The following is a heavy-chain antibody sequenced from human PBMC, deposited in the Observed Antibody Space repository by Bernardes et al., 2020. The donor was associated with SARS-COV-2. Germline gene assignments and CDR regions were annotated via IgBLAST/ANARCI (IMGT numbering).Heavy chain of an antibody. D-gene: IGHD3-3*01. J-gene: IGHJ6*02. CDR1: GGSISSSSYY. V-gene: IGHV4-39*01. Sequence: SETLSLTCTVSGGSISSSSYYWGWIRQPPGKGLEWIGSIYYSGSTYYNPSLKSRVTISVDTSKNQFSLKLSSVTAADTAVYYCAGQYYDFWSDSNYGMDVWGQGTTVTVSS. CDR3: AGQYYDFWSDSNYGMDV. CDR2: IYYSGST.